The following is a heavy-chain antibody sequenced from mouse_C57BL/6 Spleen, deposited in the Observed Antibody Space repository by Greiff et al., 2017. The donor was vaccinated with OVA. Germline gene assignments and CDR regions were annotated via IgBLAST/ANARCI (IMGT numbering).Heavy chain of an antibody. CDR1: GFSLTSYA. J-gene: IGHJ4*01. CDR2: IWTGGGT. CDR3: ATYGSSYDYAMDY. V-gene: IGHV2-9-1*01. Sequence: VMLVESGPGLVAPSQSLSITCTVSGFSLTSYAISWVRQPPGKGLEWLGVIWTGGGTNYNSALKSRLSISKDNSKSQVFLKMNSLQTDDTARYYCATYGSSYDYAMDYWGQGTSVTVSS. D-gene: IGHD1-1*01.